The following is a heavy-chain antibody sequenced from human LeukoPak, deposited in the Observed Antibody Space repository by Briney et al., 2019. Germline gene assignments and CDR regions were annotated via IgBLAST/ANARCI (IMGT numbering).Heavy chain of an antibody. V-gene: IGHV3-48*04. CDR1: GFTFSSYS. CDR2: ISSSSSTI. J-gene: IGHJ5*02. D-gene: IGHD3-9*01. Sequence: PGGSLRLSCAASGFTFSSYSMNWVRQAPGKGLEWVSYISSSSSTIYYADSVKGRFTISRDNAKNSLYLQMNSLRAEDTAVYYCARDSSPGDYDILTGSLSPWGQGTLVTVSS. CDR3: ARDSSPGDYDILTGSLSP.